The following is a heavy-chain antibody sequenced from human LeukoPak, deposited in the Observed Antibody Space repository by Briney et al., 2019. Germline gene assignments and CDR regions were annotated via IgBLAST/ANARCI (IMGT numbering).Heavy chain of an antibody. CDR1: GGSTSIGAYY. CDR2: IFFSGST. Sequence: SESLSLTCIVSGGSTSIGAYYWGWIRQPPGRGLEWIGYIFFSGSTYYNPSLKSPVTISVDTSKNQCSLKLSSVTAAETAVYYCARGKWELLVDYWGQGTLVTVSS. J-gene: IGHJ4*02. V-gene: IGHV4-30-4*01. D-gene: IGHD1-26*01. CDR3: ARGKWELLVDY.